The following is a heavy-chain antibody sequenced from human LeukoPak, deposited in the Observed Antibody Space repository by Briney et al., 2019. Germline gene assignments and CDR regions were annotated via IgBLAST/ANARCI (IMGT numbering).Heavy chain of an antibody. CDR2: ITGSGDYT. D-gene: IGHD3-10*01. CDR3: AKTYGSGCRYYFDY. Sequence: GWSLRLSCAASGFTFSSYGMTWVRQAPGKGLEWVSGITGSGDYTNYADSVKGRFTISRDNSKNTLYLQMNSLRAEDTAVYYCAKTYGSGCRYYFDYWGQGTLVTVSS. V-gene: IGHV3-23*01. J-gene: IGHJ4*02. CDR1: GFTFSSYG.